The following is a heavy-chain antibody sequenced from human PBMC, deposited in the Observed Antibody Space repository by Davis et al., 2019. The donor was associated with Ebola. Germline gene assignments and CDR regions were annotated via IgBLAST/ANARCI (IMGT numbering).Heavy chain of an antibody. D-gene: IGHD1-26*01. CDR3: ARHVYSGTHYGWFDP. V-gene: IGHV4-39*01. CDR2: IFFGGNT. Sequence: PSETLSLTCTVSGGSMSSSNYYWAWIRQPPGKGLEWIGSIFFGGNTYYNPSFIRVTISIDTSKKHFSLKLTSVTAADTAIYYCARHVYSGTHYGWFDPWGQGTLVTVSS. J-gene: IGHJ5*02. CDR1: GGSMSSSNYY.